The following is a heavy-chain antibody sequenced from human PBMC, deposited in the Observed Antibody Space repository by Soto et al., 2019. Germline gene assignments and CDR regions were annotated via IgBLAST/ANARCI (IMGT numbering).Heavy chain of an antibody. D-gene: IGHD2-21*01. CDR3: AKEGQSRVVPKNYYYYGMDV. J-gene: IGHJ6*02. CDR1: GFTFSSYA. CDR2: ISGSGGST. Sequence: GGSLRLSCAASGFTFSSYAMSWVRQAPGKGLEWVSAISGSGGSTYYADSVKGRFTISRDNSKNTLYLQMNSLRAEDTAVYYCAKEGQSRVVPKNYYYYGMDVWGQGTTVTVSS. V-gene: IGHV3-23*01.